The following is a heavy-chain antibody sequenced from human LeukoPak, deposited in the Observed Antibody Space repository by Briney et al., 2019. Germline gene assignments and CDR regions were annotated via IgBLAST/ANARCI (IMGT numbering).Heavy chain of an antibody. V-gene: IGHV3-66*02. D-gene: IGHD2/OR15-2a*01. CDR2: IYSGGST. CDR1: GSTVSSNY. Sequence: GGSLRLSCAASGSTVSSNYMSWVRQAPGKGLEWVSVIYSGGSTYYADSVKGRFTISRDNSKNTLYLQMNSLRAEDTAVYYCARVTFVVSYMDVWGKGTTVTVSS. J-gene: IGHJ6*03. CDR3: ARVTFVVSYMDV.